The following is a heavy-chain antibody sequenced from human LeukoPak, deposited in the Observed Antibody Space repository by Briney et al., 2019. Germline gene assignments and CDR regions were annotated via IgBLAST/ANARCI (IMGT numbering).Heavy chain of an antibody. D-gene: IGHD4-17*01. J-gene: IGHJ4*02. V-gene: IGHV3-53*01. Sequence: PGGSLRLSCAASGFTVSSNYMSWVRPAPGKGLEGGSVIYSVGSTYYAASVKGRFTISRDNSKNTLNLQMNSLRAEDTAVYYCARDAPTYGDYRGHYWGQGTLVTVSS. CDR3: ARDAPTYGDYRGHY. CDR2: IYSVGST. CDR1: GFTVSSNY.